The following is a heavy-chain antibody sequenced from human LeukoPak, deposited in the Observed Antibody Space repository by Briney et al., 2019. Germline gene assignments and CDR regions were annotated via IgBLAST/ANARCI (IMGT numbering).Heavy chain of an antibody. V-gene: IGHV1-18*01. J-gene: IGHJ3*02. CDR1: GYTFTSYG. CDR3: ARGLRIFGVVIIGGEAFDI. Sequence: GATVSVSFKASGYTFTSYGISWVRQAPGQGLEWMGWISAYNGNTNYAQKLQGRVTMTTDTSTSTAYMELRSLRSDDTAVYYCARGLRIFGVVIIGGEAFDIWGQGTMVTVSS. D-gene: IGHD3-3*01. CDR2: ISAYNGNT.